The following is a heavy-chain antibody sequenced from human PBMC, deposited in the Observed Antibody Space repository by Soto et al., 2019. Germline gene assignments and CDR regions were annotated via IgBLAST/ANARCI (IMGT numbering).Heavy chain of an antibody. CDR3: VRGYDSSGYGPFDY. J-gene: IGHJ4*02. CDR1: GGSISSGGYS. D-gene: IGHD3-22*01. Sequence: SETLSLTCAVSGGSISSGGYSWSWIRQPPGKGLEWIGYIYHSGSTYYNPSLKSRVTISVDRSKNQFSLKLSSVTAADTAVYYCVRGYDSSGYGPFDYWGQGTLVTVSS. V-gene: IGHV4-30-2*01. CDR2: IYHSGST.